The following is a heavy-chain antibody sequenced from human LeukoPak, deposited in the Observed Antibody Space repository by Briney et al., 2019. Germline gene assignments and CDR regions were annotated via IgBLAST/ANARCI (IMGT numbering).Heavy chain of an antibody. Sequence: SETLSLTCTVSGGSISGYYGNWIRQPPGKGLEWIGYISYTGSADYNPSLKSRVTISVDTSKNQFSLKLTSLTAADTAVYYCARDKQPGDYWGQGSLVTVSS. CDR2: ISYTGSA. V-gene: IGHV4-59*01. CDR1: GGSISGYY. J-gene: IGHJ4*02. D-gene: IGHD5-18*01. CDR3: ARDKQPGDY.